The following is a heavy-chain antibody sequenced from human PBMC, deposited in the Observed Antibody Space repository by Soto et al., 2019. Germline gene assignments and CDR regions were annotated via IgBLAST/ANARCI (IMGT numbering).Heavy chain of an antibody. CDR2: IYYSGST. CDR1: GGSISRYY. CDR3: ARATSYYDSSGLFYY. Sequence: SETLSLTCTVSGGSISRYYWSWIRQPPGKGLEWIGYIYYSGSTNYNPSLKSRVTISVDTSKNQFSLKLSSVTAADTAVYYCARATSYYDSSGLFYYWGQGTLVTVSS. V-gene: IGHV4-59*01. J-gene: IGHJ4*02. D-gene: IGHD3-22*01.